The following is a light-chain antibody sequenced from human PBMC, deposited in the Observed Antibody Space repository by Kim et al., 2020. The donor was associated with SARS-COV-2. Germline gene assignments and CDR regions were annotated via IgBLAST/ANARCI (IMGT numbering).Light chain of an antibody. V-gene: IGLV3-1*01. CDR2: QDS. CDR1: KLWEKY. J-gene: IGLJ3*02. CDR3: QAWDSSTWV. Sequence: SVSPGQKASITGSGDKLWEKYACWYQQKPGQSPVPVIYQDSKRPSGIPERFSGSNSGNTAALPISGTQAMDEADYYCQAWDSSTWVFGGGTQLTVL.